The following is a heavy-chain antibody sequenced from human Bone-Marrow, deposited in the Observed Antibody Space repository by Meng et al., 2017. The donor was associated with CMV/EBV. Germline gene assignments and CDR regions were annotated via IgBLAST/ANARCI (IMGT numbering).Heavy chain of an antibody. J-gene: IGHJ4*02. V-gene: IGHV1-8*02. CDR1: GYTFTDYY. CDR3: ARGDYFSPPAH. Sequence: ASVKVSCKASGYTFTDYYMHWVRQATGQGLEWMGWMNPNSGNTGYAQKFQGRVTMTRNTSISTAYMELSSLRSEDTAVYYCARGDYFSPPAHWGQGTLVTVSS. CDR2: MNPNSGNT. D-gene: IGHD4/OR15-4a*01.